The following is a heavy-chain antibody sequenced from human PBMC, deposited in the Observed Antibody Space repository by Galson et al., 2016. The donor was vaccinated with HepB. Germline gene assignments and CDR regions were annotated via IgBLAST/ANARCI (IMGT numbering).Heavy chain of an antibody. D-gene: IGHD2/OR15-2a*01. CDR3: AKNIVPPETWYYYFGMDV. Sequence: SVKVSCKASGRTFHSHAISWVRQAPGQGLEWVGGVIPASGTANYAHKFQGRVSITADKPTDTAFLEVRSLRSEDPAVYYCAKNIVPPETWYYYFGMDVWGQGTTVLVSS. J-gene: IGHJ6*02. CDR1: GRTFHSHA. CDR2: VIPASGTA. V-gene: IGHV1-69*06.